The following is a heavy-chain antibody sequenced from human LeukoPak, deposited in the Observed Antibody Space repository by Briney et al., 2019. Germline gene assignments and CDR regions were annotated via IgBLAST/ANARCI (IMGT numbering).Heavy chain of an antibody. V-gene: IGHV3-7*01. D-gene: IGHD2-15*01. CDR1: GFTFSSYW. J-gene: IGHJ4*02. Sequence: HSGGSLRLSCAASGFTFSSYWMSWVRQAPGKGLEWVANIKQDGSEKYYVDSVKGRFTISRDNAKNSLYLQMNSLRAEDTAVYYCARDIVVVVAATYYFDYWGQGTLVTVSS. CDR2: IKQDGSEK. CDR3: ARDIVVVVAATYYFDY.